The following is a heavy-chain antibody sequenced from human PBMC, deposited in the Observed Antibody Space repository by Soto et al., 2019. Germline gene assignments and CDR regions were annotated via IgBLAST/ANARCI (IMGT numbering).Heavy chain of an antibody. CDR1: GLTFSNYA. Sequence: PLLESGGGLVQPGGSLRLSCTASGLTFSNYAISWVRQTPGKGLEWVSVISGSGANTYYADSVKGRFTISRDNSKNTLYLQMNSLRAEDTAVYFCAKGLSGSSPYNWFDPWGQGTLVTVSS. D-gene: IGHD2-15*01. CDR3: AKGLSGSSPYNWFDP. CDR2: ISGSGANT. J-gene: IGHJ5*02. V-gene: IGHV3-23*01.